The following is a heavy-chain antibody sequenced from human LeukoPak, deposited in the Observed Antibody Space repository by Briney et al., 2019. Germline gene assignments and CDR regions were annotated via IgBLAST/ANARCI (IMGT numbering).Heavy chain of an antibody. CDR3: ARAYSYGFDY. V-gene: IGHV3-30*04. J-gene: IGHJ4*02. CDR1: GFTFSSYA. D-gene: IGHD5-18*01. Sequence: TGRSLTLSCAASGFTFSSYAMHWVRQAPGKGLEWVAVISYDGSNKYYADSVKGRFTISRDNSKNTLYLQMNSLRAEDTAVYYWARAYSYGFDYWGQGTLVTVSS. CDR2: ISYDGSNK.